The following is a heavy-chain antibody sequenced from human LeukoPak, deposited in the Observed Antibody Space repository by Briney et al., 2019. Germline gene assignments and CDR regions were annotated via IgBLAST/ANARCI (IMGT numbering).Heavy chain of an antibody. Sequence: GGSLRLSCAASGFTFSSYAMHWVRQAPGKGLESVSAISSNGGSTYYANSVRGRFTISRDNSKNTLYLQMGSLRAEDMAVYYCARDLRGIVVVPAAPSYYMDVWGKGTTVTVSS. CDR1: GFTFSSYA. J-gene: IGHJ6*03. CDR3: ARDLRGIVVVPAAPSYYMDV. V-gene: IGHV3-64*01. D-gene: IGHD2-2*01. CDR2: ISSNGGST.